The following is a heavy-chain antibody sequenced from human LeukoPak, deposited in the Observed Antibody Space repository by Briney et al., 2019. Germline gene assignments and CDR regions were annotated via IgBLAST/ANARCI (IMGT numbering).Heavy chain of an antibody. D-gene: IGHD2-21*01. V-gene: IGHV4-4*09. CDR1: GVSMSAYQ. CDR2: INTKGET. J-gene: IGHJ4*02. Sequence: SETLSLTFTVSGVSMSAYQWSWVRPSPEKGLEWIGCINTKGETSYNPSLKSRVTTSVDTSKSQFSLRLTSVTAADTAVYYCATSNDAKIAPFDHWGQGAPVTVSS. CDR3: ATSNDAKIAPFDH.